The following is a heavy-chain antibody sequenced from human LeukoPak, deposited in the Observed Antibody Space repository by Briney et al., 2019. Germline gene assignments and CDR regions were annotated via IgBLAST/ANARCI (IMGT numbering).Heavy chain of an antibody. Sequence: GGSLRLSCAASGFIFSNNIMNWVRQAPGKGLEWVSVISADGGDIYYADSVNGRFSISRDNSKNTLHLQMDSLRAEDTAVYYCAKDPPHSDRSIYSDNSWGQGTLVTVSA. V-gene: IGHV3-23*01. CDR2: ISADGGDI. CDR1: GFIFSNNI. D-gene: IGHD3-22*01. CDR3: AKDPPHSDRSIYSDNS. J-gene: IGHJ4*02.